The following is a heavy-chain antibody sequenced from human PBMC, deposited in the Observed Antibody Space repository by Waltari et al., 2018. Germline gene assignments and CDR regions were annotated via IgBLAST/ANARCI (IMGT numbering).Heavy chain of an antibody. J-gene: IGHJ6*03. CDR2: IRYDGSNK. CDR3: AKGSTVTTIDYYYIDV. Sequence: QVQLVDAGGGEVEPGGSLRLSGAASGFTSINCSMHWVRQAPGKGMEWVAFIRYDGSNKYYADSVKGRFTVSRDNSKNTLHLQMNSLRVEDTAVYYCAKGSTVTTIDYYYIDVWGKGTTVTVSS. D-gene: IGHD4-17*01. V-gene: IGHV3-30*02. CDR1: GFTSINCS.